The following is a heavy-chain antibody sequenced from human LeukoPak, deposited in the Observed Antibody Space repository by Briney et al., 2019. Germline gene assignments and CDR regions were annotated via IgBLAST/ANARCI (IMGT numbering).Heavy chain of an antibody. CDR1: GFTFSSYA. D-gene: IGHD6-13*01. Sequence: PGGFLRLSCAASGFTFSSYAMSWVRQAPGKGLEWVSAISGSGGSTYYADSVKGRFTISRDNSKSTLYLQMSSLRAEDTAVYYCVALAAAGYYYGLDVWGQGTTVTVSS. V-gene: IGHV3-23*01. J-gene: IGHJ6*02. CDR2: ISGSGGST. CDR3: VALAAAGYYYGLDV.